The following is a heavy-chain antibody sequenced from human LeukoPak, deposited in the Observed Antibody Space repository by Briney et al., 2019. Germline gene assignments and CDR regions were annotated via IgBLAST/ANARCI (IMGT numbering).Heavy chain of an antibody. CDR1: GGSLSPYY. CDR2: IFSSGST. CDR3: ARRQIYIDY. Sequence: PSETLSLTCSVSGGSLSPYYWSWIRQPPGKGLEWIGYIFSSGSTNYNPSLKSRVTISVDTSRNQFSLKLSSVTAADTAVYYCARRQIYIDYWGQGTLVTVSS. J-gene: IGHJ4*02. V-gene: IGHV4-4*09.